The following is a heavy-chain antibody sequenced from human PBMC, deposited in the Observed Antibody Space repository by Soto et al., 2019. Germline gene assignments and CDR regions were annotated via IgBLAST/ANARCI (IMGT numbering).Heavy chain of an antibody. CDR2: ISYDGSNQ. V-gene: IGHV3-30-3*01. J-gene: IGHJ4*02. Sequence: QVQLVESGGGVVQPGRSLRLSCAASGFTFRNYAMHWVRQVRQAPGKGLEWVAVISYDGSNQFYADSVKGRFTISRDDSKNKLYLQMNSLRADDTAVYYCARDDYASTGRNSGFDYWGQGTLVTVSS. D-gene: IGHD3-22*01. CDR1: GFTFRNYA. CDR3: ARDDYASTGRNSGFDY.